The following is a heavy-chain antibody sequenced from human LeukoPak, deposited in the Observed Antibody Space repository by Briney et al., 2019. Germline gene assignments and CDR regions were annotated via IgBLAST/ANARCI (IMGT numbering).Heavy chain of an antibody. J-gene: IGHJ3*02. V-gene: IGHV3-53*01. CDR2: IYSGGST. Sequence: GGSLRLSCAASGFTVSSNYMSWVRQAPGKGLEWVSVIYSGGSTYYADSVKGRFTISRDNSKNTLYPQMNSLRAEDTAVYYCARERAARGRVGAFDIWGQGTMVTVSS. CDR3: ARERAARGRVGAFDI. CDR1: GFTVSSNY. D-gene: IGHD3-10*01.